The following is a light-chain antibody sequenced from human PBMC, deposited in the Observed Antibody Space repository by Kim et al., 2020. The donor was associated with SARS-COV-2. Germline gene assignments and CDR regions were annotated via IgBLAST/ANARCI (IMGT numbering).Light chain of an antibody. V-gene: IGLV3-19*01. CDR3: NSRYTLHAHLAV. J-gene: IGLJ7*01. CDR2: GKN. CDR1: SLRHDY. Sequence: LGQTARITCQGDSLRHDYASWYQQKPRQAPVLVIYGKNNRPSGIPDRFSGSNSGNTASLTITGAQAEDEADYQCNSRYTLHAHLAVFGGGPLLTFL.